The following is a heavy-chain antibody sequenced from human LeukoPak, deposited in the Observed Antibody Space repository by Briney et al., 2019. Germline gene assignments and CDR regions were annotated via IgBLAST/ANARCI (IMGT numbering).Heavy chain of an antibody. V-gene: IGHV3-23*01. CDR1: GFTFSSYA. D-gene: IGHD2-15*01. Sequence: GGSLRLSCAASGFTFSSYAMSWVRQAPGKGLEWVSAISGRGGSTYYADSVKGRFTISRDNSQNTLYLQMNSLRADDTAVYYCAKARRELTLTHFDYWGQGTLVTVSS. J-gene: IGHJ4*02. CDR2: ISGRGGST. CDR3: AKARRELTLTHFDY.